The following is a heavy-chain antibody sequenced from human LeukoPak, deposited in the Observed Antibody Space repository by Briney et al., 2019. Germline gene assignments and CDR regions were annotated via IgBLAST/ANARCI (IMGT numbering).Heavy chain of an antibody. CDR2: IYYSGST. CDR1: GGSISSYY. V-gene: IGHV4-59*01. Sequence: SETLSRTCTVSGGSISSYYWSRIRQPPGKGLEWIGYIYYSGSTNYNPSLKSRVTISVDTSKNQFSLKLSSVTAAATAVYYCGXXXXXYYDSSGYYFDYWGQGTLVTVSS. D-gene: IGHD3-22*01. J-gene: IGHJ4*02. CDR3: GXXXXXYYDSSGYYFDY.